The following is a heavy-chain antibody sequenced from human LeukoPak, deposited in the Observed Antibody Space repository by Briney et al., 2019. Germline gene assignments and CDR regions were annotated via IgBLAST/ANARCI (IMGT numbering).Heavy chain of an antibody. V-gene: IGHV4-4*07. J-gene: IGHJ6*03. CDR2: IYTSGST. CDR3: ARDKYFDWLLSGTYYYYYMDV. CDR1: GGSISSYY. Sequence: PSETLSLTCTVSGGSISSYYWSWIRQPAGKGLEWIGRIYTSGSTNYNPSLKSRVTMSVDTSKNQFSLKLSSVTAADTAVYYCARDKYFDWLLSGTYYYYYMDVWGKGTTVTVSS. D-gene: IGHD3-9*01.